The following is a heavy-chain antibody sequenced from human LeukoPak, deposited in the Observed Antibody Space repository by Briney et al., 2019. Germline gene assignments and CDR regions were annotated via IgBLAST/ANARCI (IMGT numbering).Heavy chain of an antibody. V-gene: IGHV3-53*01. J-gene: IGHJ6*03. CDR3: ARVLAAVDFRDYHYVDV. CDR2: IYKDDRT. Sequence: PGGSLRLSCAASGLTVSSSSMNWVRQAPGKGQEWVAVIYKDDRTSYADSVRDRFAISGDNAKNTLFLQMNSLRAEDTAVYYCARVLAAVDFRDYHYVDVWGKGTSVTVSS. D-gene: IGHD2-15*01. CDR1: GLTVSSSS.